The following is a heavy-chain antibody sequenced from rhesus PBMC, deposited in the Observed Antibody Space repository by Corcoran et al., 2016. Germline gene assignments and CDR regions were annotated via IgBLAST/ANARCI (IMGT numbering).Heavy chain of an antibody. CDR3: ARGLMYYFDY. V-gene: IGHV4-169*01. J-gene: IGHJ4*01. CDR2: IYGSGSST. CDR1: GASISSSY. D-gene: IGHD3-28*01. Sequence: QLQLQESGPGLVKPSETLSVTCAVSGASISSSYWSWIRQAPGKGRGWIGYIYGSGSSTNYHPSLKMRVTLSVDTSKNQLSLKLSSVTAADTAVYYCARGLMYYFDYWGQGVLVTVSS.